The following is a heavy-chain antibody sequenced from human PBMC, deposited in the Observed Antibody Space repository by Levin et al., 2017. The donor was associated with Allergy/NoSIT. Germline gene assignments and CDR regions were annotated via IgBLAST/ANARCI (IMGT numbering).Heavy chain of an antibody. CDR2: INPNSGGT. CDR1: GYTFTGYY. Sequence: GGSLRLSCKASGYTFTGYYMHWVRQAPGQGLEWMGWINPNSGGTNYAQKFQGRVTMTRDTSISTAYMELSRLRSDDTAVYYCARIAVAGYYYYYGMDVWGQGTTVTVSS. V-gene: IGHV1-2*02. CDR3: ARIAVAGYYYYYGMDV. D-gene: IGHD6-19*01. J-gene: IGHJ6*02.